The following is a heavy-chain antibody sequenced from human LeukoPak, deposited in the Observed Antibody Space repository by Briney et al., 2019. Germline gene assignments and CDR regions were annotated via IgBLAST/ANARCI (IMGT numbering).Heavy chain of an antibody. V-gene: IGHV3-9*01. Sequence: PGGSLRLSCAASGFTFDDYAMHWVRQAPGKGPEWVSGISWNSGSIGYADSVKGRFTISRDNAKNSLYLQMNSLRAEDTALYYCAKDLYGSGSPHWGQGTLVTVSS. J-gene: IGHJ4*02. CDR2: ISWNSGSI. CDR3: AKDLYGSGSPH. D-gene: IGHD3-10*01. CDR1: GFTFDDYA.